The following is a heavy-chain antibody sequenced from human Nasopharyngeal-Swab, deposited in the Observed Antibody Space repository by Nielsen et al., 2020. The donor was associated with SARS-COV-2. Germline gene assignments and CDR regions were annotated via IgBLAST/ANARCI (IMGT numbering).Heavy chain of an antibody. D-gene: IGHD5-18*01. Sequence: GESLKISCAASGFTFSSYSMNWVRQAPGKGLEWVSYISSSSSTIYYADSVKGRFTISRDNAKNSLYLQMNSLRDEDTAVYYCARGGTAMAKYYYYGMDVWGQGTTVTVSS. CDR3: ARGGTAMAKYYYYGMDV. CDR2: ISSSSSTI. J-gene: IGHJ6*02. V-gene: IGHV3-48*02. CDR1: GFTFSSYS.